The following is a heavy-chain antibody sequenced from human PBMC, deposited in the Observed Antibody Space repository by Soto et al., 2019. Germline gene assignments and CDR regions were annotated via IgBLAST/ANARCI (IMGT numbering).Heavy chain of an antibody. D-gene: IGHD3-16*01. J-gene: IGHJ3*02. CDR2: ISNSSTYI. Sequence: EVQLVESGGGLVEPGGSLRLSCAGSGFTFSTYSMNWVRQAPGQVLEWVSSISNSSTYIYYADSVKGRFTISRDNAKNSLYLQMNSVRAEDTAIYYCAREEGEAFDIWGQGTLVAVSS. CDR1: GFTFSTYS. CDR3: AREEGEAFDI. V-gene: IGHV3-21*06.